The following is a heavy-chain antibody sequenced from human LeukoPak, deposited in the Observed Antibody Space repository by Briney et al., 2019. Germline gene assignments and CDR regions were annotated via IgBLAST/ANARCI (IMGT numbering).Heavy chain of an antibody. CDR2: IKQEGSEK. CDR1: GFTFGSYW. V-gene: IGHV3-7*01. D-gene: IGHD4-17*01. J-gene: IGHJ4*02. Sequence: GGSRRLSCAASGFTFGSYWMSWVRQAPGKGLEWAANIKQEGSEKYYGDSGKGRFTISRDNAKNSLYLQMNSLRAEDTAVYYCARDDTVTTFDYWGQGTLVTVSS. CDR3: ARDDTVTTFDY.